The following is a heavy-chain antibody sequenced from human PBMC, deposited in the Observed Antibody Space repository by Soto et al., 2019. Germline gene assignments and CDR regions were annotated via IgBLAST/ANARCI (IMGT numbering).Heavy chain of an antibody. CDR1: GDSMTSGDYS. D-gene: IGHD2-2*01. Sequence: LSETLSLTCTVSGDSMTSGDYSWSWIRQPPGKGLEWLGYIYRTGNTHYSPSLKSRVSISQDRSKNQFSLELTSVTAADTAVYYCARGDYQYSIDYWGQGTLVTVSS. J-gene: IGHJ4*02. V-gene: IGHV4-30-2*01. CDR2: IYRTGNT. CDR3: ARGDYQYSIDY.